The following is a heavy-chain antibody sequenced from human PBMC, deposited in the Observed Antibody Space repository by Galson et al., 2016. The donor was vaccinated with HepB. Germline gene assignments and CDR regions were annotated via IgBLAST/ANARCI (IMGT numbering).Heavy chain of an antibody. CDR3: ARARRKYQLLRVCAMDV. J-gene: IGHJ6*02. D-gene: IGHD2-2*01. CDR1: GFTFSNYA. V-gene: IGHV3-30*04. Sequence: SLRLSCAASGFTFSNYALHWVRQAPGRGLEWVALISYYDGSNKHYADSVKGRFTISRDNSKNTLYLQMDSLRPEDTALYYCARARRKYQLLRVCAMDVWGQGTTVTVSS. CDR2: ISYYDGSNK.